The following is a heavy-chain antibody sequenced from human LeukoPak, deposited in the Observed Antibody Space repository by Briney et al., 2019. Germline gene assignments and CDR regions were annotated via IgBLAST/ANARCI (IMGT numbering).Heavy chain of an antibody. J-gene: IGHJ3*02. CDR2: ISAYSGEK. Sequence: ASVTVSCKPSGYTFNNYGITWVRQAPGQGLEWMGWISAYSGEKDYAQKFQDRVTVTTDTTTKTAYMELRNLKSDDTAFYYCARCSPSRTNSNSYYFETTKKNAFDIWGQGTMVTVSS. CDR1: GYTFNNYG. D-gene: IGHD3-22*01. V-gene: IGHV1-18*04. CDR3: ARCSPSRTNSNSYYFETTKKNAFDI.